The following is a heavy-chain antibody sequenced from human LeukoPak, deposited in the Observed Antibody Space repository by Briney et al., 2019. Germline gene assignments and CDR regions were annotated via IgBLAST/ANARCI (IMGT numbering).Heavy chain of an antibody. Sequence: GESLKISCKGSGYSFTSYWIGWVRQMPGKGLEWMGIIYPGDSDTRYSPSFQGQVTISADKSISTAYPQWSSLKASDTAMYYCAGSGPGKGYYCSGNTGDYWGQGTLVTGPS. J-gene: IGHJ4*02. CDR2: IYPGDSDT. CDR1: GYSFTSYW. CDR3: AGSGPGKGYYCSGNTGDY. V-gene: IGHV5-51*01. D-gene: IGHD3-10*01.